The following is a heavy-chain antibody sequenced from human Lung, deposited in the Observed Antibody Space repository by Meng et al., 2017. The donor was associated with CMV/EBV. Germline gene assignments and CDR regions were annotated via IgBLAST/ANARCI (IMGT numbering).Heavy chain of an antibody. CDR2: VSDSGSA. CDR1: RASISSFY. V-gene: IGHV4-59*01. CDR3: ARGTGTTQHYLDY. J-gene: IGHJ4*02. D-gene: IGHD1-1*01. Sequence: LXCTISRASISSFYWSWIRQPPGKGLQWIGYVSDSGSAKYNPSLESRGTISRDRSRNQFYLNLNSVTAADTAMYFCARGTGTTQHYLDYWGQGMLVTVSS.